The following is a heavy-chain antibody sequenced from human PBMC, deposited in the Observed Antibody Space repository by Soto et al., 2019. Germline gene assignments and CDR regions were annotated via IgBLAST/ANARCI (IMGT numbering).Heavy chain of an antibody. D-gene: IGHD2-21*01. Sequence: QVQLVQSGAEVKKPGSSVNVSCKTSGGTFGNSAVTWVRQAPGQGLEWLGGIVPMFGTANYAQKFQGRVTITADESTITAYMQLNSLKTDDAAVYCCARDGDPPSAFWGRPLGGARFDPWGQGTLVTVSS. CDR1: GGTFGNSA. V-gene: IGHV1-69*12. CDR3: ARDGDPPSAFWGRPLGGARFDP. J-gene: IGHJ5*02. CDR2: IVPMFGTA.